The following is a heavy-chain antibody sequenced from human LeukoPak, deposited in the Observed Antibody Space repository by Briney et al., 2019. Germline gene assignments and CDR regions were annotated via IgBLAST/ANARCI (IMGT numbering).Heavy chain of an antibody. CDR1: GFTVSSNY. D-gene: IGHD6-6*01. V-gene: IGHV3-53*01. CDR2: IYSGGST. J-gene: IGHJ6*02. Sequence: GGSLRLSCAASGFTVSSNYMSWVRQAPGKGLEWVSVIYSGGSTYYADSVKGRFTISRDNAKNSLYLQMNSLRAEDTAVYYCARWGLTYSSSQGDYGMDVWGQGTTVTVSS. CDR3: ARWGLTYSSSQGDYGMDV.